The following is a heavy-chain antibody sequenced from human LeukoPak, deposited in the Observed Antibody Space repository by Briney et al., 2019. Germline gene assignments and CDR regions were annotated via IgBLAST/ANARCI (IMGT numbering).Heavy chain of an antibody. CDR3: AKDHYWSIDY. V-gene: IGHV3-48*02. CDR1: GFTFSSYS. CDR2: ISSSSGSI. Sequence: GGSLRLSCAASGFTFSSYSINWVRQAPGKGLEWVSYISSSSGSIYYADSVKGRFSISRDNAKSSVPLHMNSLRDEDTAVYYCAKDHYWSIDYWGRGTLVTVSS. J-gene: IGHJ4*02. D-gene: IGHD3-3*01.